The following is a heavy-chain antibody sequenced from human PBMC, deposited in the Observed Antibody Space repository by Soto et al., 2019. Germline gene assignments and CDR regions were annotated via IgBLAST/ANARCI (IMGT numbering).Heavy chain of an antibody. CDR1: GGSISSYY. CDR2: IYYSGST. Sequence: TSETLSLTCTVSGGSISSYYCSWIRQPPGKGLEWIGYIYYSGSTNYNPSLKSRVTISVDTSKNQFSLKLSSVTAADTAVYYCARAPDYYDSSGYPYFDYWGQGTLVTVSS. V-gene: IGHV4-59*01. D-gene: IGHD3-22*01. CDR3: ARAPDYYDSSGYPYFDY. J-gene: IGHJ4*02.